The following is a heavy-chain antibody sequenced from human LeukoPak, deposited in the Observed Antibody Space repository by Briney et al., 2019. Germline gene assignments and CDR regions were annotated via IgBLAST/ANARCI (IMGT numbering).Heavy chain of an antibody. CDR2: INPNSGGT. CDR1: GYTFTGYY. CDR3: ARDPVEIRGGYFDY. V-gene: IGHV1-2*02. J-gene: IGHJ4*02. Sequence: ASVKVSCKASGYTFTGYYMHWVRQAPGQGLEWMGWINPNSGGTNYAQKFQGRVTMTRDTSISTAYMELSRLRSDDTAVYYCARDPVEIRGGYFDYWGQGTLVTVSS. D-gene: IGHD5-24*01.